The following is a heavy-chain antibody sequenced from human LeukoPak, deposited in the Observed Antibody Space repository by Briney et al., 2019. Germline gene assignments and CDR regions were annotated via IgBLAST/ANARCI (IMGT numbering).Heavy chain of an antibody. CDR1: GYNLTSYW. V-gene: IGHV5-51*01. CDR3: ATYARRSSKYFQH. Sequence: AESLHTSCKGSGYNLTSYWIGWVRQMPGKGLEWMGIIYPGDSDTRYSPSFQGQVTISADKSISTAYLQWSSLKASDTAMYYCATYARRSSKYFQHWGQGSLVTVSS. CDR2: IYPGDSDT. D-gene: IGHD2/OR15-2a*01. J-gene: IGHJ1*01.